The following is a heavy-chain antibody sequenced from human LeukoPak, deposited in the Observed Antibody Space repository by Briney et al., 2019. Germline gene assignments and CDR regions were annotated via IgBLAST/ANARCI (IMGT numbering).Heavy chain of an antibody. CDR2: INAGNGDT. Sequence: ASVKVSCKASGYTFTNHAIQWVRQAPGQSLEWMGWINAGNGDTKYSQRFQGRVTITRDTSARIAYMELSSLRSEDTAVYYCARDPTETGNWFDPWGQGTLVTVSS. CDR1: GYTFTNHA. J-gene: IGHJ5*02. CDR3: ARDPTETGNWFDP. D-gene: IGHD7-27*01. V-gene: IGHV1-3*01.